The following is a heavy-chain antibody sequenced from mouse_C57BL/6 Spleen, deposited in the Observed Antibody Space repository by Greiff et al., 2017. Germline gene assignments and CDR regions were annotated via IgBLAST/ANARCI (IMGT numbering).Heavy chain of an antibody. V-gene: IGHV1-64*01. CDR3: ARDGNYLYAMDY. J-gene: IGHJ4*01. CDR1: GYTFTSYW. Sequence: QVQLQQPGAELVKPGASVKLSCKASGYTFTSYWMHWVKQRPGQGLEWIGMIHPNSGSTNYNEKFKSKATLTVAKSSSTAYMQLSSLTSEDSAVYYCARDGNYLYAMDYWGQGTSVTVSS. D-gene: IGHD2-1*01. CDR2: IHPNSGST.